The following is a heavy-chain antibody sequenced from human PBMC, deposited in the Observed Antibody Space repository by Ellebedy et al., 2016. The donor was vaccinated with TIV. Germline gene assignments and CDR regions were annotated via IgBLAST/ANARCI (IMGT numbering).Heavy chain of an antibody. D-gene: IGHD4-11*01. CDR2: ISPNNGDT. V-gene: IGHV1-18*01. J-gene: IGHJ4*02. CDR3: ARDLATVTTLGGTG. CDR1: DDTFTNYG. Sequence: ASVKVSCKASDDTFTNYGFSWVRQAPGQALQWVGWISPNNGDTDYAQNFQGRVTLTIDTSTSTAYMELGSLRSDDTAVYYCARDLATVTTLGGTGWGQGTLVTVSS.